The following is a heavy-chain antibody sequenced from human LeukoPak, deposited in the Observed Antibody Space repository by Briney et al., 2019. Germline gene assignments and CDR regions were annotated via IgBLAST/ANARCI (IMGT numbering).Heavy chain of an antibody. J-gene: IGHJ4*02. V-gene: IGHV4-38-2*02. CDR2: IYYSGST. CDR1: GYSITSDYY. Sequence: SETLSLTCTVSGYSITSDYYWGWIRQPPGKGLEWIGSIYYSGSTYYNPSLKSRVTISVDTSKNQFSLKLSSVTAADTAVYYCAISLDTAMVTLDYWGQGTLVTVSS. D-gene: IGHD5-18*01. CDR3: AISLDTAMVTLDY.